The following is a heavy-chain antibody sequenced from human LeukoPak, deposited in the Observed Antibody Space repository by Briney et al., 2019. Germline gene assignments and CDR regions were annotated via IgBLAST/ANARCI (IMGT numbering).Heavy chain of an antibody. CDR2: INGDTT. Sequence: GGSLRLSCAASGFTLNNDAMSWVRQAPGKGLEWVSAINGDTTHYADSVKGRFTISRDNSKNTLYLQMNSLRAEDTAVYYCAKEYYYDSSGLANAFDIWGQGTMVTVSS. D-gene: IGHD3-22*01. V-gene: IGHV3-23*01. J-gene: IGHJ3*02. CDR1: GFTLNNDA. CDR3: AKEYYYDSSGLANAFDI.